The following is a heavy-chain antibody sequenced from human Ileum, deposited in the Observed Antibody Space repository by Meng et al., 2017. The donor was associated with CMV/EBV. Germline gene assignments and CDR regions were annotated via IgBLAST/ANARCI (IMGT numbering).Heavy chain of an antibody. CDR2: IHPSGST. Sequence: QVQLQQGGAGLLKPSEPLSLTCAVFGGSSSGYYLNWIRQPPGKGLEWIGEIHPSGSTIYNPSLKNRVSISLDTSRNQFSLRLTSVTAADTAVYYCSRGEDAYKSGRYWGQGTLVTVSS. V-gene: IGHV4-34*01. J-gene: IGHJ4*02. CDR3: SRGEDAYKSGRY. CDR1: GGSSSGYY. D-gene: IGHD5-24*01.